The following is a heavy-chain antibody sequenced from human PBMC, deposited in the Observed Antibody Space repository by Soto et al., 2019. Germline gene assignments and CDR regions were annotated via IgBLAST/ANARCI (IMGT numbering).Heavy chain of an antibody. CDR3: AAPRDEYGSGISWFTYGMGV. J-gene: IGHJ6*02. D-gene: IGHD3-10*01. V-gene: IGHV3-23*01. CDR2: LNGAGGST. CDR1: GFTFSDYA. Sequence: LRLSCLASGFTFSDYAMTWVRHVPGRGLGWVSSLNGAGGSTYYADSVRGRFTISRDNSQNTLFLQMNRLTVDDTAIYYCAAPRDEYGSGISWFTYGMGVWGQGTTVTVSS.